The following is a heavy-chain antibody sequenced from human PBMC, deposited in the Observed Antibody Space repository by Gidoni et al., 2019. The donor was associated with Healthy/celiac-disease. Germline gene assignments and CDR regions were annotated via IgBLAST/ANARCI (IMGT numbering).Heavy chain of an antibody. CDR2: IIPIFGTA. V-gene: IGHV1-69*01. J-gene: IGHJ3*02. D-gene: IGHD3-22*01. CDR1: GGTFSSYA. Sequence: QVQLVQSGAEVKKPASSVKVSCKASGGTFSSYAISWVRQAPGQGLEWMGGIIPIFGTANYAQKFQGRVTITADESTSTAYMELSSLRSEDTAVYYCARGGPPRRDSSGLNAFDIWGQGTMVTVSS. CDR3: ARGGPPRRDSSGLNAFDI.